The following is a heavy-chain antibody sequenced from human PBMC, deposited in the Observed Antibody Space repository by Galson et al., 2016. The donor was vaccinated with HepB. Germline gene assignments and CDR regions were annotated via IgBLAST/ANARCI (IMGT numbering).Heavy chain of an antibody. CDR2: ISYDGSNR. J-gene: IGHJ3*02. CDR1: GFTFSTYA. Sequence: SLRLSCAASGFTFSTYAMHWVRQAPGKGLEWVALISYDGSNRYYADPVKGRFTISRDNAENSLYLQMDSLTAEDTAMYYCARARIAALGTGAFDMWGQGTMVTVSS. D-gene: IGHD6-13*01. CDR3: ARARIAALGTGAFDM. V-gene: IGHV3-30*04.